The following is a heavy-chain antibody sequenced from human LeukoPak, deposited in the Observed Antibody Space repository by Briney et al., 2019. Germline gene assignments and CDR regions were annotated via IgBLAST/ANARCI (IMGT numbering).Heavy chain of an antibody. CDR1: GGSFSGYY. CDR3: ARGWASSWYYFDF. CDR2: TYDSGSS. V-gene: IGHV4-34*11. J-gene: IGHJ4*02. D-gene: IGHD2-2*01. Sequence: SETLSLTCAVYGGSFSGYYWSWIRQPPGKGLEWIGYTYDSGSSSYNPSLRSRVSISIDTSKNQFSLNLSSVTAADTAVYYCARGWASSWYYFDFWGQGTLVTVSS.